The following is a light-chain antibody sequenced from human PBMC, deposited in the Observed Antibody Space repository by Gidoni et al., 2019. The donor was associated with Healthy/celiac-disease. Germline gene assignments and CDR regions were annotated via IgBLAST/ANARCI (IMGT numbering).Light chain of an antibody. CDR1: SSNIGAGYD. V-gene: IGLV1-40*01. Sequence: QSVLTQPPSVSRAPGQRVTISCTGSSSNIGAGYDVHWYQQLPGTAPKLLIYGNSNRPSGVPDRFSGSKSGTSASLAITGLQAEDEADYYCQSYDSSLSVRYVFGTGTKVTVL. CDR2: GNS. J-gene: IGLJ1*01. CDR3: QSYDSSLSVRYV.